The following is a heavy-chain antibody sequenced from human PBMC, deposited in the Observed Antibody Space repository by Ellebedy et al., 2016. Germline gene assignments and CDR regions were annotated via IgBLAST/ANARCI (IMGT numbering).Heavy chain of an antibody. V-gene: IGHV3-7*03. D-gene: IGHD3-16*01. CDR1: GFSFSNYW. CDR2: IKQDGSEK. Sequence: GESLKISCAASGFSFSNYWMTWVRQAPRKGLEWVANIKQDGSEKYYVDSVEGRFTISRDNAKKSLFLQMNSLRAEDTAVYYCARMGGNYGYWGQGTLVTVSS. CDR3: ARMGGNYGY. J-gene: IGHJ4*02.